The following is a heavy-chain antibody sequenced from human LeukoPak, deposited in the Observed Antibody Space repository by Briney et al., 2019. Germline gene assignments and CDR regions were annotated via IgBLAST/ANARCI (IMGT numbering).Heavy chain of an antibody. Sequence: ASVNLSCKVSGKTLSDLSIHWLRQPPGKGLEWLGGSDPEDGERIYAQMFQGRVTMTEDTSIDTAYMELSSLRSEDTAVYYCVTGYTTMAVDYFDYWGQGTLVTVSP. CDR3: VTGYTTMAVDYFDY. V-gene: IGHV1-24*01. J-gene: IGHJ4*02. CDR1: GKTLSDLS. D-gene: IGHD5-18*01. CDR2: SDPEDGER.